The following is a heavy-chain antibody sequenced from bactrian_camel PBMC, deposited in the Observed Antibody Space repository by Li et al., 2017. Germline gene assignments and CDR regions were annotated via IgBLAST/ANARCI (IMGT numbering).Heavy chain of an antibody. J-gene: IGHJ6*01. CDR1: GDTHNTYT. V-gene: IGHV3S53*01. Sequence: HVQLVESGGVWVQAGGSLRLSCSASGDTHNTYTMAWFRQGAGKERELVASVTSDEDITYADSVKGRFTISRDVSKNTVYLQMNMLKPEDTAVYYCATAPRGLFTAVVATCSQPFGRWGRGTQVTVS. CDR3: ATAPRGLFTAVVATCSQPFGR. D-gene: IGHD2*01. CDR2: VTSDEDI.